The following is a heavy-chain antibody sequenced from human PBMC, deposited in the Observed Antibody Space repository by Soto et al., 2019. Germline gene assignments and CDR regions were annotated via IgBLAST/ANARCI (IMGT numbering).Heavy chain of an antibody. CDR1: GGSISSGGYY. V-gene: IGHV4-31*03. D-gene: IGHD3-22*01. CDR3: AREDSSGYNYYGMDV. CDR2: IYYSGST. J-gene: IGHJ6*02. Sequence: SETLSLTCTVSGGSISSGGYYWSWIRQHPGKGLEWIGYIYYSGSTYYNPSLKSRVTISVDTSKNQFSLKLSSVTAADTAVYYCAREDSSGYNYYGMDVWAKGPRSPSP.